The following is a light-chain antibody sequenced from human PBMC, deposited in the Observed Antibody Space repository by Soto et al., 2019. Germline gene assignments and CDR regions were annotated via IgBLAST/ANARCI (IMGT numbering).Light chain of an antibody. CDR3: QHYHTSSIT. CDR1: QTISSW. CDR2: DAS. Sequence: DIQMTQSPSTLSASVGDRVTIPCRASQTISSWLAWYQQKPGKAPNLLIYDASTLERGVPSRFSGTGSGTDFTLTIDRLQPDDFATYYCQHYHTSSITFGQGTRLEIK. V-gene: IGKV1-5*01. J-gene: IGKJ5*01.